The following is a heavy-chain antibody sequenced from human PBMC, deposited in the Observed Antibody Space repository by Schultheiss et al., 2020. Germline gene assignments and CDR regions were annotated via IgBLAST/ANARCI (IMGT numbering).Heavy chain of an antibody. CDR3: ALTDCSGGSCYSGEQAFDI. D-gene: IGHD2-15*01. Sequence: ASVKVSCKASGYTFTGYYMHWVRQAPGKGLGWMGGFDPEDGETIYAQKFQGRVTMTRDTSTSTVYMELSSLRSEDTAVYYCALTDCSGGSCYSGEQAFDIWGEGTMVIV. V-gene: IGHV1-24*01. J-gene: IGHJ3*02. CDR1: GYTFTGYY. CDR2: FDPEDGET.